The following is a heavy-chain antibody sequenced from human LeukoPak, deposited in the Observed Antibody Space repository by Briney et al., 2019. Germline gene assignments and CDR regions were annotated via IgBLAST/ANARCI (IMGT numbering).Heavy chain of an antibody. V-gene: IGHV4-31*11. CDR3: ARDDARGAYSRFDP. Sequence: SETLSLTCAVYGGSFSGYYWSWIRQHPGKGLEWIGYIYYSGSTYYNPSFKSRVTISVDRSKNQFSLKLTSVTAADTAVYYCARDDARGAYSRFDPWGQGTLVTVSS. D-gene: IGHD6-13*01. CDR1: GGSFSGYY. J-gene: IGHJ5*02. CDR2: IYYSGST.